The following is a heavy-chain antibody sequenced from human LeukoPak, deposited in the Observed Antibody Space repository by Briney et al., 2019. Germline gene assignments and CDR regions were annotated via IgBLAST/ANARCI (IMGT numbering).Heavy chain of an antibody. D-gene: IGHD6-19*01. Sequence: PGGSLRLSWEASGFTVSNGYMGGVGQAPGRGLEWVSVIYSDGGTFYSDSVKGRFTISRDYSKSTLYLQMNSLRADDTAVYYCARDSNGPAFWGQGTLVTVSS. CDR2: IYSDGGT. V-gene: IGHV3-53*01. J-gene: IGHJ4*02. CDR1: GFTVSNGY. CDR3: ARDSNGPAF.